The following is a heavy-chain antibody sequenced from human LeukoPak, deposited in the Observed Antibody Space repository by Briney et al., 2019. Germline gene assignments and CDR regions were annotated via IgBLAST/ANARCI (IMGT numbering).Heavy chain of an antibody. V-gene: IGHV4-34*01. D-gene: IGHD3-22*01. CDR3: ARLVSSYYDSSGYYGVHFDY. J-gene: IGHJ4*02. CDR1: GGSFSGYY. CDR2: INHSGST. Sequence: SETLSLTCAVYGGSFSGYYWSWIRQPPGKGLEWIGEINHSGSTNYNPSLKSRVTISVDTSKNQFSLKLSSVTAADTAVYYCARLVSSYYDSSGYYGVHFDYWGQGTLVTVSS.